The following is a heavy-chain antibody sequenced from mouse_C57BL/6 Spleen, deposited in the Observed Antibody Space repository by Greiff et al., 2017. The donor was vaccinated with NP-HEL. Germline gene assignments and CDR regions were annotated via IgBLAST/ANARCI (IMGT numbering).Heavy chain of an antibody. D-gene: IGHD2-5*01. J-gene: IGHJ4*01. CDR3: ARAAYDSNYEGWGDY. Sequence: VQLQQSGAELMKPGASVKLSCKATGYTFTGYWIEWVKQRPGHGLEWIGEILPGNGSTNYNEKFKGKATFTADTSSNTAYMQLRSLTTEDSDIYYCARAAYDSNYEGWGDYWGQGTSVTVSS. CDR1: GYTFTGYW. CDR2: ILPGNGST. V-gene: IGHV1-9*01.